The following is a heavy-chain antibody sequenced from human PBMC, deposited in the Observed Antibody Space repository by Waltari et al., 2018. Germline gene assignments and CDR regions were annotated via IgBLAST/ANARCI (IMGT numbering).Heavy chain of an antibody. J-gene: IGHJ4*01. CDR1: GFTFSNYE. Sequence: EVQLVESGGGLVRPGGSLRLLCAASGFTFSNYEMHWVRQAPGKGLEWLSDISSGASTIFYADSVKGRFTISRDNAKNSVYLEMNSLRADDTAMYYCARGEGGANEYWGQGTLVTVSS. D-gene: IGHD1-26*01. CDR2: ISSGASTI. CDR3: ARGEGGANEY. V-gene: IGHV3-48*03.